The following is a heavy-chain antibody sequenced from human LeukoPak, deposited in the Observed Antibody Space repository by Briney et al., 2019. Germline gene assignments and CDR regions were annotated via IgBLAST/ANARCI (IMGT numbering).Heavy chain of an antibody. CDR1: GFTFSSYA. D-gene: IGHD3-10*01. CDR3: AKAANEFGELLFFFYFDY. J-gene: IGHJ4*02. Sequence: GGSLRLSCAAPGFTFSSYAMSWVRQAPGKGLEWVSAISGSGGSTYYADSVKGRFTISRDNSKNTLYLQMNSLRAEDTAVYYCAKAANEFGELLFFFYFDYWGQGTLVTVSS. CDR2: ISGSGGST. V-gene: IGHV3-23*01.